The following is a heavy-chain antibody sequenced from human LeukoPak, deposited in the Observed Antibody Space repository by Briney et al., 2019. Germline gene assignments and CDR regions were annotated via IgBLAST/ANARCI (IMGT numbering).Heavy chain of an antibody. D-gene: IGHD6-6*01. Sequence: ASVKVSCKASGYTFTSYGISWVRQAPGQGLEWMGWISAYNGNTNYAQKLQGRVTTTTDTSTSTAYMELRSLRSDDTAVYYCARVEILGSSSGGWFDPWGQGTLVTVSS. J-gene: IGHJ5*02. CDR2: ISAYNGNT. CDR3: ARVEILGSSSGGWFDP. CDR1: GYTFTSYG. V-gene: IGHV1-18*01.